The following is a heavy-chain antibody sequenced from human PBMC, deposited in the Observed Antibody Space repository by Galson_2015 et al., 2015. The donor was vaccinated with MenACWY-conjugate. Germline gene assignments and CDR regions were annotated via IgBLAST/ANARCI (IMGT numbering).Heavy chain of an antibody. J-gene: IGHJ4*02. D-gene: IGHD6-13*01. V-gene: IGHV7-4-1*02. CDR2: INTNTGNP. CDR3: ARKRGDSSSRFYFDY. CDR1: GYTFTDYP. Sequence: SVKVSCKASGYTFTDYPINWVRQAPGQGLEWMGWINTNTGNPTFAQGFTGRFVFSLDTSVSTAFLQISSLKAEDTAVYYCARKRGDSSSRFYFDYWGQGSLATVSS.